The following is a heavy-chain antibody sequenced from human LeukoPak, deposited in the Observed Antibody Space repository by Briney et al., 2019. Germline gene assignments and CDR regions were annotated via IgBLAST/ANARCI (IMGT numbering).Heavy chain of an antibody. D-gene: IGHD6-13*01. CDR2: IYDSGST. CDR3: ARTTKAHSWQTRYYSYYMDV. CDR1: GGSISSYY. Sequence: SETLSLTCTVSGGSISSYYWSWIRQPPGKGLEWIGFIYDSGSTNYNPSLKSRVTISVDTSKNQFSLKLRSVTAADTAVYYCARTTKAHSWQTRYYSYYMDVWGKGTTVTVSS. V-gene: IGHV4-59*01. J-gene: IGHJ6*03.